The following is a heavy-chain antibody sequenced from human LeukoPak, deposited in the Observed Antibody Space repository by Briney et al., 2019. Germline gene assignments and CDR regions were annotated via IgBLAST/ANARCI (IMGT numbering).Heavy chain of an antibody. D-gene: IGHD6-19*01. Sequence: SETLSLTCTVSGCSISSFYWTWVRQPPGKGLEWIGYISDSGTTKYNPSPKRRGTISVDTSKNQFSLKLSSVTAADTAVYYCARPYSSGWYLDYWGQGTLVTVSS. J-gene: IGHJ4*02. CDR3: ARPYSSGWYLDY. V-gene: IGHV4-59*01. CDR1: GCSISSFY. CDR2: ISDSGTT.